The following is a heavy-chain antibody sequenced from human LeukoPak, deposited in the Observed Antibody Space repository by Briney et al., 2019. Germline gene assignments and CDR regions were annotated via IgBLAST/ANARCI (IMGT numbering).Heavy chain of an antibody. V-gene: IGHV1-46*03. CDR3: ARGDTLIRGTTSGDY. D-gene: IGHD3-10*01. CDR2: INPSGGST. CDR1: GYTFTSYY. J-gene: IGHJ4*02. Sequence: ASVKVSCKASGYTFTSYYIHWVRQAPGQGLEWMGIINPSGGSTSYAQKFQGRVTMTRDTSTSTVYMELSSLRSEDTAVYYCARGDTLIRGTTSGDYWGQGTLVTVPS.